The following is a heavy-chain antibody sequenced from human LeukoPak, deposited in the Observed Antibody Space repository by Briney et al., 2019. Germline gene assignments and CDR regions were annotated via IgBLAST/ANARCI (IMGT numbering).Heavy chain of an antibody. V-gene: IGHV1-18*01. Sequence: ASVQVSCKASGYTFTSYDINWVRQATGQGLEWMEWISAYNGNTNYAQKLQGRVTMTTDTSTSTAYMELRSLRSDDTAVYYCARSYGSGSYYTGDDYWGQGTLGTVSA. CDR2: ISAYNGNT. J-gene: IGHJ4*02. D-gene: IGHD3-10*01. CDR1: GYTFTSYD. CDR3: ARSYGSGSYYTGDDY.